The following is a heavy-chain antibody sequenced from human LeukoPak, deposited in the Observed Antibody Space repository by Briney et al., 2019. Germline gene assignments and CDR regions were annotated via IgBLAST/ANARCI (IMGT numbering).Heavy chain of an antibody. D-gene: IGHD2-2*01. J-gene: IGHJ5*02. Sequence: SSVKVSCKASGGTFSSYTISWVRQAPGQGLEWMGRIIPILGIVNYAQKFQGRVTITADKSASTAYMELSSLRSEDTAVYYCAQMVGAVVPAAMVSWWFDPWGQGTLVTVSS. V-gene: IGHV1-69*02. CDR1: GGTFSSYT. CDR3: AQMVGAVVPAAMVSWWFDP. CDR2: IIPILGIV.